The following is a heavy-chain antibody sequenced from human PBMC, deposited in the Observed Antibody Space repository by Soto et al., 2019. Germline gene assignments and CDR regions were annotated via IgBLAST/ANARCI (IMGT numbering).Heavy chain of an antibody. CDR2: IYHSGST. CDR1: GGSISSSNW. D-gene: IGHD3-22*01. CDR3: ESRHYYDSSGYS. Sequence: SDTLSLTCAVSGGSISSSNWWSCVRQPPGKGLELIWEIYHSGSTNYNPSLKSRVTRSVDKSKNQFSLKLSSVTAADTAVYYCESRHYYDSSGYSWGQGTLVTVS. V-gene: IGHV4-4*02. J-gene: IGHJ4*02.